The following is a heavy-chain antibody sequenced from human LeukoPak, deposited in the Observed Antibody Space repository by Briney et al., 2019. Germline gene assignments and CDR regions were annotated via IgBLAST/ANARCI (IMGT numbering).Heavy chain of an antibody. J-gene: IGHJ6*02. CDR1: GGTFSTYA. V-gene: IGHV1-69*06. CDR2: ILPMFGTV. D-gene: IGHD6-13*01. CDR3: ARVDVGYSSSWAPYGLDV. Sequence: SVNVSCKPSGGTFSTYAITWVRQAPGQGLEWMGGILPMFGTVYYAQKFQGRVTITADKSASTAFMDLRSLRSEDTAVYYCARVDVGYSSSWAPYGLDVWGQGTTVTVSS.